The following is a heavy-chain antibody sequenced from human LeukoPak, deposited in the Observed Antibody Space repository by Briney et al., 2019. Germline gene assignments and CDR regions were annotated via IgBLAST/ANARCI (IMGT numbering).Heavy chain of an antibody. J-gene: IGHJ6*02. V-gene: IGHV3-30*07. CDR1: GFTLTCYA. CDR2: TSYDGNKK. D-gene: IGHD6-13*01. CDR3: AKERVGYSSSWYDYYYGMDV. Sequence: GGSLRLSCAASGFTLTCYAMHWVRQAPGKGLEWVAVTSYDGNKKYYADSVKGRFTISRDNSKNTLYLQMNSLRAEDTAVYYCAKERVGYSSSWYDYYYGMDVWGQGTTVTVSS.